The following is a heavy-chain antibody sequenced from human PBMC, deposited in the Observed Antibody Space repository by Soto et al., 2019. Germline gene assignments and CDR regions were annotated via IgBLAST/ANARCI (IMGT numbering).Heavy chain of an antibody. D-gene: IGHD4-4*01. CDR3: ARDESTTPPGGYGMDV. CDR1: GYTFISYG. Sequence: QVQLVQSGAEVKKPGASVKVSCKASGYTFISYGISWVRQAPGQGLEWMGWISAYNGNTNYAQKLQGRVTMTTDTSTSTAYMELRSLRSDDTAVYYCARDESTTPPGGYGMDVWGQGTTVTVSS. J-gene: IGHJ6*02. V-gene: IGHV1-18*01. CDR2: ISAYNGNT.